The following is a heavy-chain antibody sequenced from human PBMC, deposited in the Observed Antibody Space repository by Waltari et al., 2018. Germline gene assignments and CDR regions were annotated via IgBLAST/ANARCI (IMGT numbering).Heavy chain of an antibody. J-gene: IGHJ6*02. D-gene: IGHD2-15*01. V-gene: IGHV4-34*01. Sequence: QVQLQQWGAGLLKPSETLSLTCAVYGGSFSGYYWSWIRQPPGKGLEWIGEINHSGSTNYSPSLKSRVTIAVDTSKNQFALKLRSVTAADTAVYYCARGKRRVATVAYGMDVWGQGTTVTVSS. CDR3: ARGKRRVATVAYGMDV. CDR1: GGSFSGYY. CDR2: INHSGST.